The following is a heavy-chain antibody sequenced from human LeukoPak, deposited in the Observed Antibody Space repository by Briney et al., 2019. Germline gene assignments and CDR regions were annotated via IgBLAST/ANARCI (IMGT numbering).Heavy chain of an antibody. CDR3: ARDLTTVTTRG. CDR2: ISWNSGSI. V-gene: IGHV3-9*01. D-gene: IGHD4-17*01. J-gene: IGHJ4*02. CDR1: GFTFDDYA. Sequence: PGGSLRLSCAASGFTFDDYAMHWVRQAPGKGLEWVSGISWNSGSIGYADSVKGRFTISRDNAKNSLYLQMNSLRAEDTAVYYCARDLTTVTTRGWGQGTLVTVSS.